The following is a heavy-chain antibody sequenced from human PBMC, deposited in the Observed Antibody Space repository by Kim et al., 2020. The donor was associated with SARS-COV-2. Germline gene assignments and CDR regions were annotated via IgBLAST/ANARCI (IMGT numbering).Heavy chain of an antibody. CDR3: ATVRGTYAYKDAFDI. V-gene: IGHV3-23*01. J-gene: IGHJ3*02. Sequence: DSVKGRFASSRANPRNTLYLRMNSLRGEDTAVYYCATVRGTYAYKDAFDIWGQGTLVTVSS. D-gene: IGHD3-16*01.